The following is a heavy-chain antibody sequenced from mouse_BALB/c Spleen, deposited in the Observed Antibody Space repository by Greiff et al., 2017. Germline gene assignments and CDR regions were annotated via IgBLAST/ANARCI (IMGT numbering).Heavy chain of an antibody. CDR1: GYTFTSYW. CDR2: IYPGDGDT. J-gene: IGHJ2*01. V-gene: IGHV1-87*01. D-gene: IGHD1-1*01. Sequence: QVQLKQSGAELARPGASVKLSCKASGYTFTSYWMQWVKQRPGQGLEWIGAIYPGDGDTRYTQKFKGKATLTADKSSSTAYMQLSSLASEDSAVYYCAIITTAYYFDYWGQGTTLTVSS. CDR3: AIITTAYYFDY.